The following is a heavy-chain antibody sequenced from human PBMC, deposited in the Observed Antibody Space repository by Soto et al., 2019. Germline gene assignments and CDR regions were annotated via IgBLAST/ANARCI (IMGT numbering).Heavy chain of an antibody. CDR1: GFTFSSYW. J-gene: IGHJ4*02. D-gene: IGHD2-15*01. CDR2: INSDGSRT. Sequence: EVQLVESGGGLVQPGGSLRLSCAASGFTFSSYWMHWVRQAPGKGLVWVSRINSDGSRTSYADSVKGRFTISRDNAKNTLYLQMNSLRAEDRAVYYCVRTSLVVAAATREDYWGQGTLVTVSS. CDR3: VRTSLVVAAATREDY. V-gene: IGHV3-74*01.